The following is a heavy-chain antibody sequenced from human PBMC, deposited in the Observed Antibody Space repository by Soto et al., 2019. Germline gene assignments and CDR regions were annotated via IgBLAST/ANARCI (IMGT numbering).Heavy chain of an antibody. V-gene: IGHV3-23*01. CDR2: ISGSGGST. D-gene: IGHD6-6*01. Sequence: GGSLRLSCAASGFTFSSYAMSWVRQAPGKRLEWVSAISGSGGSTYYADSVKGRFTISRDNSKNTLYLQMNSLRAEDTAVYYCAKVEAYSSSSDTLTYYYGMDVWGQGTTVTVSS. J-gene: IGHJ6*02. CDR3: AKVEAYSSSSDTLTYYYGMDV. CDR1: GFTFSSYA.